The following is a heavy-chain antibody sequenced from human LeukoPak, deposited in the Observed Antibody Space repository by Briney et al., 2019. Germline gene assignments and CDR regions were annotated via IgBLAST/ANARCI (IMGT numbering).Heavy chain of an antibody. V-gene: IGHV4-59*01. J-gene: IGHJ4*02. CDR3: ARLSAAAVDY. CDR2: IYYSGST. Sequence: PSESLSLTCTVSGGSISSYYWSSIRQPPGKGLEWIGYIYYSGSTNYNPSLKNRVTISVDTSKNQFSLKLSSVTAAETAVYYCARLSAAAVDYWGQGTLVTVSS. CDR1: GGSISSYY. D-gene: IGHD6-13*01.